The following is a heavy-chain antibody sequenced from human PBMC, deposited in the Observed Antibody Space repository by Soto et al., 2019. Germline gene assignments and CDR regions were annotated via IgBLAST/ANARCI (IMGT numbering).Heavy chain of an antibody. CDR3: ARHRGYSGYDSLDY. CDR1: GGSISGFY. V-gene: IGHV4-59*08. CDR2: IYDSGST. D-gene: IGHD5-12*01. Sequence: QVQLQESGPGLVKPSETLSLTCTVSGGSISGFYWSWIRQPPGKGLEWIGYIYDSGSTSYNPSLKSRCTKSIDTSKNPFSLKLSSVTAADTAVYYCARHRGYSGYDSLDYWGQGTLVTVSS. J-gene: IGHJ4*02.